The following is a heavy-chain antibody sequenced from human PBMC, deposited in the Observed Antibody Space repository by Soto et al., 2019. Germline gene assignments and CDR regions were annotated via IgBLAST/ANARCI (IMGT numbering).Heavy chain of an antibody. CDR1: GGTFSSYA. J-gene: IGHJ6*02. Sequence: QVQLVQSGAEVKKPGSSVKVSCKASGGTFSSYAISWVRQAPGQGLEWMGGIIPIFDTANYAQKFQGRVTITADESTSTAYMELSSLRSEDTAVYYCARGESIAARRAGYYGMDVWGQGTTVTVSS. CDR2: IIPIFDTA. V-gene: IGHV1-69*01. D-gene: IGHD6-6*01. CDR3: ARGESIAARRAGYYGMDV.